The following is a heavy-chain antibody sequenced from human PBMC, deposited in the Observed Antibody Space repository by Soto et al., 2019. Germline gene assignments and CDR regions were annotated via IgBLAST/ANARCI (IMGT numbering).Heavy chain of an antibody. D-gene: IGHD6-19*01. CDR1: GFTFSSRG. CDR3: ARDFEWLPDY. CDR2: IWHDGSKK. V-gene: IGHV3-33*01. J-gene: IGHJ4*02. Sequence: PGGSLRLSCVASGFTFSSRGVHWVRQAPGKGLEWVAFIWHDGSKKYYADSVKGRFTISRDNSQDTAYLQMNSLRVEDTAVYYWARDFEWLPDYWSQGTLVTVSS.